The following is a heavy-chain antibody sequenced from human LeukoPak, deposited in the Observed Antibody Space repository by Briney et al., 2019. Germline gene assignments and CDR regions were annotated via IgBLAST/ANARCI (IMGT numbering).Heavy chain of an antibody. J-gene: IGHJ5*02. CDR3: ARGAFLLGYCSGDSCYLNWFDP. CDR2: INAGNGNT. CDR1: GYTFTNYA. V-gene: IGHV1-3*01. Sequence: ASVKVSCKASGYTFTNYAIHWVRQAPGQRLEWMGWINAGNGNTKYSQKFQDRVTITRDTSARIVYMELSSLRSEDTAIYYCARGAFLLGYCSGDSCYLNWFDPWGQGTLVTVSS. D-gene: IGHD2-15*01.